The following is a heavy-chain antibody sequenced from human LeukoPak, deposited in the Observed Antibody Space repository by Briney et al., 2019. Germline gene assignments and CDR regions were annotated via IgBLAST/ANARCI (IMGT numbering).Heavy chain of an antibody. D-gene: IGHD4-17*01. CDR3: AKNLYGDYVGYWFDP. V-gene: IGHV3-23*01. J-gene: IGHJ5*02. CDR2: ISDSGVTA. Sequence: GGSLRLSCAASGFTFSNYAMSWVRQAPGQGLDWVSAISDSGVTAYYADSVKGRFTISRDNSKNTLYLQMNSLRAEDTAVYYCAKNLYGDYVGYWFDPWGQGTLVTVSS. CDR1: GFTFSNYA.